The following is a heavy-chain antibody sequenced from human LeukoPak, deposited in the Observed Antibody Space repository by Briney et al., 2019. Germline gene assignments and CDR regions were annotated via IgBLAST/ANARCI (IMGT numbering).Heavy chain of an antibody. CDR2: ISYDGSNK. Sequence: GGSLRLSCAASGFTFSRYAMHWVRQAPGKGLEWAAVISYDGSNKYYADSVKGRFTISRDNSKNTLYLQMNSLRAEDTAVYYCARGGGTAMAPKDYWGQGTLVTVSS. D-gene: IGHD5-18*01. V-gene: IGHV3-30-3*01. J-gene: IGHJ4*02. CDR1: GFTFSRYA. CDR3: ARGGGTAMAPKDY.